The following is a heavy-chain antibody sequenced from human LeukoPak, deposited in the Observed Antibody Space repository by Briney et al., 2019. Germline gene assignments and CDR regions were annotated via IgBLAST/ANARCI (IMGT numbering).Heavy chain of an antibody. CDR2: INAGNGNT. J-gene: IGHJ4*02. D-gene: IGHD5-24*01. CDR3: AREIDRDDYNRFFDY. V-gene: IGHV1-3*01. CDR1: GYSFSTYT. Sequence: GASVKVSCKASGYSFSTYTMNRVRQAPGRRLEWMGWINAGNGNTKYSQKFQGRVTITRDTSASTAYMEMRSLRSEDTAVYYCAREIDRDDYNRFFDYWGQGTLVTVSS.